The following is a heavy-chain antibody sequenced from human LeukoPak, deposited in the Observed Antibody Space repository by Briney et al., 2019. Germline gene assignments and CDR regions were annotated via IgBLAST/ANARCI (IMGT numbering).Heavy chain of an antibody. Sequence: GGSLRLSCAASGFTFSSYAMHWVRQAPGKGLEWVAVISYDGSNKNYADSVRGRFTISRDNSKNTLYLQMNSLRAEDTAVYYCAKTITGATYYFDYWGQGTLVTVSS. V-gene: IGHV3-30*04. J-gene: IGHJ4*02. CDR1: GFTFSSYA. CDR3: AKTITGATYYFDY. CDR2: ISYDGSNK. D-gene: IGHD1-7*01.